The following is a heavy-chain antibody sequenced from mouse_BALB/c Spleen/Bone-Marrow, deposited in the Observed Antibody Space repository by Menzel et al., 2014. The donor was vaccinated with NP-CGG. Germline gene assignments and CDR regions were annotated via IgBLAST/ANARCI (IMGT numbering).Heavy chain of an antibody. CDR2: INPYNGGT. V-gene: IGHV1-18*01. CDR1: GYSFTGYS. Sequence: EVQGVESGPELAKPGASMKISCKASGYSFTGYSMNWVKQSHGKNLEWIGLINPYNGGTSYNQKFKGKATITVDKSSSTAYMELLSLTSEDSAGYYCARGGFGFAYWGQGTLVTVSA. CDR3: ARGGFGFAY. J-gene: IGHJ3*01.